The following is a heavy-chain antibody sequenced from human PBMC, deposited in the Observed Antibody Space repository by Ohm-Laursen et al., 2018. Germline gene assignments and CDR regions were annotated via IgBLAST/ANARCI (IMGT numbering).Heavy chain of an antibody. Sequence: GASVKVSCKASGYALTELSMHWVRQAPGKGLEWMGGFDPEDGETIYAQKFQGRVTMTEDTSTDTAYMELSSLRSEDTAVYYCARTTLEWLLSDYYYYGMDVWGQGTTVTVSS. CDR1: GYALTELS. CDR3: ARTTLEWLLSDYYYYGMDV. CDR2: FDPEDGET. D-gene: IGHD3-3*01. J-gene: IGHJ6*02. V-gene: IGHV1-24*01.